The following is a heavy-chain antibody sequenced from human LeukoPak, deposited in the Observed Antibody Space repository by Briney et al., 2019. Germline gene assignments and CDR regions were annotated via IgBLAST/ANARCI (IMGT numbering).Heavy chain of an antibody. CDR1: GFTFSSYA. CDR2: ISYDGSNK. CDR3: ARDYNGSGSYYTAYSYYYYYMDV. Sequence: GRSLRLSCAASGFTFSSYAMHWVRQAPGKGLEWVAVISYDGSNKYYADSVKGRFTISRDNSKNTLYLQMNSLRAEDTAVYYCARDYNGSGSYYTAYSYYYYYMDVWGKGTSVTVSS. D-gene: IGHD3-10*01. J-gene: IGHJ6*03. V-gene: IGHV3-30*04.